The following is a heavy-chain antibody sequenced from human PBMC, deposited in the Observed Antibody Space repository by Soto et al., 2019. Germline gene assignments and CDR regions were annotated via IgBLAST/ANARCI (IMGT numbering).Heavy chain of an antibody. CDR2: ISAHNGNT. V-gene: IGHV1-18*01. J-gene: IGHJ4*02. Sequence: QAHLVQSGPEVKKPGASVKVSCKGSGYIFTSYGIAWGRQAPGQGLEWMGWISAHNGNTEYAQKFQVRVTVTRDTPTSTAYLELRSLRSDDTALYYFARGRYGEYWGQGALVTVSS. D-gene: IGHD3-10*01. CDR3: ARGRYGEY. CDR1: GYIFTSYG.